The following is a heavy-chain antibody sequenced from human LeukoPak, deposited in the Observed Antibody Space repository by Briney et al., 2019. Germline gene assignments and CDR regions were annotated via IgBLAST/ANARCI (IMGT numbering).Heavy chain of an antibody. Sequence: QTGGSLRLSCAASGFTFSSYWMSWVRQAPGKGLEWVANINQDGTEEYYVDSVKGRFSISRDNSKNTLYLQMSSLKGEDTAIYYCARDPATVTSCFDCWGQGTLVTVSS. CDR2: INQDGTEE. D-gene: IGHD4-17*01. V-gene: IGHV3-7*01. CDR3: ARDPATVTSCFDC. CDR1: GFTFSSYW. J-gene: IGHJ4*02.